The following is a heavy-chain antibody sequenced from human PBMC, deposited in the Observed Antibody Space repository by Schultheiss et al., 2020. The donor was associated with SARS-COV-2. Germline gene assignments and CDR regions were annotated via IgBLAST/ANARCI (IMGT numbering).Heavy chain of an antibody. CDR2: TSSGSSTI. V-gene: IGHV3-48*04. D-gene: IGHD6-19*01. CDR1: GFTVSSNY. J-gene: IGHJ4*02. CDR3: ARGRSGWYYFDY. Sequence: GGSLRLSSAASGFTVSSNYMSWVRQAPGKGLEWVSYTSSGSSTIYYADSIKGRFTISRDNAKNSLYLQMNSLRVEDTAVYYCARGRSGWYYFDYWGQGTLVTVSS.